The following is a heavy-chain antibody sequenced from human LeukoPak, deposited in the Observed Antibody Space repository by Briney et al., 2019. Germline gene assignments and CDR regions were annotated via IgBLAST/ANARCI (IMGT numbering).Heavy chain of an antibody. J-gene: IGHJ5*02. CDR3: ARGWGYYDSSGYYLWFDP. V-gene: IGHV4-39*01. Sequence: SETLSLTCAVSGASISSGSYYWNWIRQPAGKGLEWIGSIYYSGNTYYNASLKSRVTISVDTSKNQFSLKLTSVTAADTAVYYCARGWGYYDSSGYYLWFDPWGQGTLVTVSS. D-gene: IGHD3-22*01. CDR1: GASISSGSYY. CDR2: IYYSGNT.